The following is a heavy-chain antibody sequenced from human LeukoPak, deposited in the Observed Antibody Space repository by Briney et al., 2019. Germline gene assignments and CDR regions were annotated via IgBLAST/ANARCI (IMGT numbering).Heavy chain of an antibody. CDR3: ARDNTMYYDYVWGSYPDY. CDR2: ISSSSSYI. J-gene: IGHJ4*02. D-gene: IGHD3-16*02. V-gene: IGHV3-21*01. Sequence: GGSLRLSCAASGFXFSSYSMNWVRQAPGKGLEWVSPISSSSSYIYYADSVKGRFTISRDNAKNSLYLQMISLRAEDTAVYYCARDNTMYYDYVWGSYPDYWGQGTLVTVSS. CDR1: GFXFSSYS.